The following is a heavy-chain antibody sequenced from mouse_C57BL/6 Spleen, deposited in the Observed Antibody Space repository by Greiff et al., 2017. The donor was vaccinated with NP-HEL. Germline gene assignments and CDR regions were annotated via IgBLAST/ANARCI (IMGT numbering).Heavy chain of an antibody. CDR3: ARLAYGAY. CDR2: ISGGGGNP. D-gene: IGHD1-1*01. V-gene: IGHV5-9*01. Sequence: EVMLVESGGGLVKPGGSLKLSCAASGFTFSSYTMSWVRQTPEKRLEWVATISGGGGNPYYPASVKGRVTISTDTAKTTLNLQTSSLWSEDTALYYCARLAYGAYWGQGTLVTVSA. CDR1: GFTFSSYT. J-gene: IGHJ3*01.